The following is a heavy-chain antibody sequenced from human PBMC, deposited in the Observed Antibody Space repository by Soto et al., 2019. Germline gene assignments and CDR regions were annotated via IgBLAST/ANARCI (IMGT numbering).Heavy chain of an antibody. D-gene: IGHD2-2*01. Sequence: QVQLVQSGAEVKKPGSSVKVSCKVSGGTFSSHSINWVRQAPGQGPEWMGGIIPIFGTENYAQKFQGRVTITADDSTRPAYMEPRGLTSGDTPIHHCSTSVYCSTTRCYYYYGLDVWGQGTTVIVSS. CDR3: STSVYCSTTRCYYYYGLDV. V-gene: IGHV1-69*01. J-gene: IGHJ6*02. CDR2: IIPIFGTE. CDR1: GGTFSSHS.